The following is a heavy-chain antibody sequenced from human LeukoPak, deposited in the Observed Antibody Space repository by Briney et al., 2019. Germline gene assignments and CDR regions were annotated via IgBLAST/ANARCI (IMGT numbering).Heavy chain of an antibody. CDR2: INPSGGST. J-gene: IGHJ4*02. CDR3: ARGSHRVDTAPSGLYPSSDY. V-gene: IGHV1-46*01. Sequence: GASVKVSCKASGYTFTSYYMHWVRQAPGQGLEWMGIINPSGGSTSYAQKFQGRVTMTRDMSTSTDYMELSSLRAEDTAVYYCARGSHRVDTAPSGLYPSSDYWGQGTLVTVSS. D-gene: IGHD5-18*01. CDR1: GYTFTSYY.